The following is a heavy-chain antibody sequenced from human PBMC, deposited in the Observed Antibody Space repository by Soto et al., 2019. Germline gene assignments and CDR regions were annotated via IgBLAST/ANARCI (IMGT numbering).Heavy chain of an antibody. CDR3: ARGQRFSGWFDP. J-gene: IGHJ5*02. D-gene: IGHD3-3*01. V-gene: IGHV4-4*07. CDR2: IYSSGNT. CDR1: GGTISGYY. Sequence: SETLSLTCSVSGGTISGYYWTWIRQPAGKGLEWIGRIYSSGNTKYNPSLQSRVTMSLDTSNNQFSLRLTSVTAADTAVYYCARGQRFSGWFDPWGQGTLVTVSS.